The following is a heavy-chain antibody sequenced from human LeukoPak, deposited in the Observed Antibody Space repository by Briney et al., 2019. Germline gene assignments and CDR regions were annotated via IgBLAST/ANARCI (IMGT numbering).Heavy chain of an antibody. CDR1: GGTFSSYA. J-gene: IGHJ5*02. Sequence: GASVKVSCKASGGTFSSYAISWVRQAPGQGLEWMGGIIPIFGTANYAQKFQGRVTITTDESTSTAYMELSSLRSEDTAVYYCARVIKVLRFLDPWGQGTLVTVSS. CDR3: ARVIKVLRFLDP. V-gene: IGHV1-69*05. D-gene: IGHD3-3*01. CDR2: IIPIFGTA.